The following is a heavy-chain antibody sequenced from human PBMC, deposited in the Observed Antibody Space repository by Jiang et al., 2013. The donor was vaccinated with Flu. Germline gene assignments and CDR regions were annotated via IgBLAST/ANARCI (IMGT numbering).Heavy chain of an antibody. V-gene: IGHV1-24*01. CDR3: ATELLWFGESLRGWFDP. CDR2: FDPEDGEI. D-gene: IGHD3-10*01. CDR1: RYTLTELS. Sequence: GAEVKKPGASVKVSCKVSRYTLTELSMHWVRQTPGKGLEWMGGFDPEDGEIIYAQKFQGRVTMTEDTSTDTAYMELRSLRSEDTAVYYCATELLWFGESLRGWFDPWGQGTLVTVSS. J-gene: IGHJ5*02.